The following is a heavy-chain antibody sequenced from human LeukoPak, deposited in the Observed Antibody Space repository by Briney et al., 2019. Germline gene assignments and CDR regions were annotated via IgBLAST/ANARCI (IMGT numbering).Heavy chain of an antibody. Sequence: KSGGSLRLSCAASGFTVSDYYMSWIRQTPGKGLEWVSYSSSSGSTIYYADSVKGRFAISRDNAKNSLYLQMNSLRAEDTAVYYCARRRDFIDYWGQGTLVTVSS. CDR2: SSSSGSTI. J-gene: IGHJ4*02. CDR1: GFTVSDYY. D-gene: IGHD3/OR15-3a*01. V-gene: IGHV3-11*01. CDR3: ARRRDFIDY.